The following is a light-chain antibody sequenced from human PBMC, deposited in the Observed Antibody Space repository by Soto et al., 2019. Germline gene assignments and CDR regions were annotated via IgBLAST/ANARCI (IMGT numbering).Light chain of an antibody. CDR3: SSYTSSSTYV. Sequence: QSVLTQPASVSGSPGQSITISCTGTSSDVCSYNYVSWYQQHPGKAPKLIVYDVSNRPSGVSNRFSGSKSGNTASLTISGLRAEDEADYYCSSYTSSSTYVFGTGTKVTVL. J-gene: IGLJ1*01. CDR1: SSDVCSYNY. CDR2: DVS. V-gene: IGLV2-14*03.